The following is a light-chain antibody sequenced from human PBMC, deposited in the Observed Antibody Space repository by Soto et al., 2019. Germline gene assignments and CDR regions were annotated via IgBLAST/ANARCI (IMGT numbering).Light chain of an antibody. CDR2: GNN. CDR1: SSNIGAAYD. V-gene: IGLV1-40*01. CDR3: SSYTSSSTP. J-gene: IGLJ1*01. Sequence: QLVLTQPPSVSGAPGQRVTISCTGSSSNIGAAYDVHWYHQLPGTAPKLLIYGNNNRPSGVPDRFSGSKSGTSASLAITGLQTEDEADYYCSSYTSSSTPFGTGTKLTVL.